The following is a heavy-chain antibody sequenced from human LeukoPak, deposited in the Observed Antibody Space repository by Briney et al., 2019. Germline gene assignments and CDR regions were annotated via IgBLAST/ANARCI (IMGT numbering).Heavy chain of an antibody. Sequence: RASVKVSCKASGYTFTGYYMHWVRQAPGQGLEWMGWINPNSGGTNYAQKFQGRVTMTRDTSISTAYMELSRLRSDDTAVYYCARESDYRRKKFDYWGQGTLVTVSS. CDR2: INPNSGGT. D-gene: IGHD4-11*01. CDR1: GYTFTGYY. CDR3: ARESDYRRKKFDY. V-gene: IGHV1-2*02. J-gene: IGHJ4*02.